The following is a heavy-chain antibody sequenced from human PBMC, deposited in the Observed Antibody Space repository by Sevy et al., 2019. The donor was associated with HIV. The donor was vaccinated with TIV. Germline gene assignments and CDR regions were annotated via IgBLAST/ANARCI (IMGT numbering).Heavy chain of an antibody. J-gene: IGHJ4*02. D-gene: IGHD3-22*01. CDR1: GFTVSSNY. CDR2: IYSGGST. Sequence: GGSLRLSCAASGFTVSSNYMNWVRQAPGKGLEWVSIIYSGGSTYYADSVKGRFTISRDNSKNTLYLQMNSLRAEDTALYYCGGVGFDSSGSYNGGGYLDSWGQGTLFPSSS. CDR3: GGVGFDSSGSYNGGGYLDS. V-gene: IGHV3-53*01.